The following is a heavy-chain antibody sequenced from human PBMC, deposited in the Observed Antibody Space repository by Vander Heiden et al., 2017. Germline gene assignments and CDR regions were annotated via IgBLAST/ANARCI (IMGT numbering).Heavy chain of an antibody. D-gene: IGHD1-26*01. J-gene: IGHJ2*01. Sequence: VQLQEAAPGLVKPSETLTLTSTVPGGSISGYHWRWIRQPPGKGLGWVGYIYYSGVTNYNPSLKSRVTISEDTSKNQFSLRLSSVTAADTAVYYCAGGSGADWYFDLWGRGTLITVSS. CDR1: GGSISGYH. CDR2: IYYSGVT. V-gene: IGHV4-59*01. CDR3: AGGSGADWYFDL.